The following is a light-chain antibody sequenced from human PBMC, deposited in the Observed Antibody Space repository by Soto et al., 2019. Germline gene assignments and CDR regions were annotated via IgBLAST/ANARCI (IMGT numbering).Light chain of an antibody. CDR1: QSVSSN. CDR2: GAS. CDR3: QQYSIWRT. Sequence: EIVMTQSPATLSVSPGERATLSFRASQSVSSNLAWYQQKPGQAPRLLIYGASSRATGIPDRFSGSGSGTDFTLTISRLEPEDFAVYYCQQYSIWRTFGQGTKVDIK. V-gene: IGKV3D-15*01. J-gene: IGKJ1*01.